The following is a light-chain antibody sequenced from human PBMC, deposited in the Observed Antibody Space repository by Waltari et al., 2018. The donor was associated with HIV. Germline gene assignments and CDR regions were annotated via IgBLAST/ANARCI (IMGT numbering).Light chain of an antibody. V-gene: IGKV3-20*01. CDR1: QSVSSNY. Sequence: EIVLTQSPGTLSLSPGERATLSCRASQSVSSNYLAWYQQKPGQAPRLLIYGASSRATVIPDRFSGSGSGTDFTLTISRLEPEDFAVYYCQHFGSSLRTFGQGTKVEIK. J-gene: IGKJ1*01. CDR2: GAS. CDR3: QHFGSSLRT.